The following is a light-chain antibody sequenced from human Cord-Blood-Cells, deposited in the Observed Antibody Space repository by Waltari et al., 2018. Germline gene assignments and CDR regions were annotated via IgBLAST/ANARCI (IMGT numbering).Light chain of an antibody. CDR2: DVS. Sequence: QSALTQPASVSGSPGQSITISCTGTSSDVGGYNHVSWYQHHPGKAPKLMIYDVSKRPSGVSNRFSGSKSGNTASLTISGLQAEDEADYYCSSYTSSSTGVFGGGTKLTVL. V-gene: IGLV2-14*03. J-gene: IGLJ3*02. CDR3: SSYTSSSTGV. CDR1: SSDVGGYNH.